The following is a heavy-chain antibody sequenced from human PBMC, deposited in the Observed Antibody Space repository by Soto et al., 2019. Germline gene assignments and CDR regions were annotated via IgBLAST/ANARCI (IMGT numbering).Heavy chain of an antibody. J-gene: IGHJ4*02. D-gene: IGHD2-2*01. CDR3: ARLRRGPAAILDKF. Sequence: PSETLSLTCAVYGGPCSGFYWSWIRQPPGKELEWIGEIDQSGTTNYNPSLKSRVTMSVDTSKNQFSLNLRSVTAADTATYYCARLRRGPAAILDKFCGQGTQVTVSS. CDR2: IDQSGTT. V-gene: IGHV4-34*01. CDR1: GGPCSGFY.